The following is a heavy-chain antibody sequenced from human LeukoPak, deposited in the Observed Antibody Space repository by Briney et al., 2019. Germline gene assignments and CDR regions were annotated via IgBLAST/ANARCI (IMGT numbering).Heavy chain of an antibody. CDR2: INPSGGST. V-gene: IGHV1-46*01. CDR3: ARDRGYYYDSSGYYDY. Sequence: ASVKVSCKASGYTFTSYYMHWVRQAPGQGLEWMGIINPSGGSTSYAQKFQGRDTMTRDTSTSTVYMELSSLRSEDTAVYYCARDRGYYYDSSGYYDYWGQGTLVTVSS. J-gene: IGHJ4*02. D-gene: IGHD3-22*01. CDR1: GYTFTSYY.